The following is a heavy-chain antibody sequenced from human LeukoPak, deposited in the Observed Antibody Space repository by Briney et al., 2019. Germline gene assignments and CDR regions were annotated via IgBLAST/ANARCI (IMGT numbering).Heavy chain of an antibody. D-gene: IGHD6-19*01. V-gene: IGHV4-39*07. J-gene: IGHJ4*02. Sequence: SETLSLTCTVSGGSIRSSTDYWGWIRQPPGKELEWIGSIYYSGSTYYNPSLKSRVTILVDTSKNQFSVKLSSVTAADTAVYYCARSIRGYSSGWYYFDYWGQGTLITVSS. CDR1: GGSIRSSTDY. CDR2: IYYSGST. CDR3: ARSIRGYSSGWYYFDY.